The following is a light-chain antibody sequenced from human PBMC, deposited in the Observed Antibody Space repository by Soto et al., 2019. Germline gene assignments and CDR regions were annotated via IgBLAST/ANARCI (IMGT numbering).Light chain of an antibody. CDR3: QQSYSTPLYT. V-gene: IGKV1-39*01. J-gene: IGKJ2*01. CDR1: QSISGY. Sequence: DIQMTQSPSSLSASVGDRVTITCRASQSISGYLNWYQHKPGKAPKLLIYAASSLQSGVPSRFSGSGSGTYFTLTISSLQPEDFATYYCQQSYSTPLYTFGQGTNLEIK. CDR2: AAS.